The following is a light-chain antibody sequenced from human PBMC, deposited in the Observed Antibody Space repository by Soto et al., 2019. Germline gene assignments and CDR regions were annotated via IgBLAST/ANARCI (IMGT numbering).Light chain of an antibody. CDR2: DTS. CDR1: QSVDTF. J-gene: IGKJ2*01. V-gene: IGKV3-11*01. CDR3: QVRTDWPPFMYS. Sequence: EIVLTQSPATLSLSPGERATLSCRASQSVDTFLAWYQQKPGRTPRLLIYDTSNMATGIPPRFSGTGSGTDFTLTISRLEPEDFAVYYCQVRTDWPPFMYSFGQGTKLEVK.